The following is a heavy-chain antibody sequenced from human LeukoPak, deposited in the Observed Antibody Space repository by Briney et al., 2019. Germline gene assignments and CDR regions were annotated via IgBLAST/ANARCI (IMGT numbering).Heavy chain of an antibody. D-gene: IGHD5-18*01. Sequence: GESLKISCKGYGYSFTSYWIGWVRQMPGKGLEWMGIIYAGDSDTRYSPSFQGQVNISADKSISTAYLQWSSLKASDTAMYYCARVARGYSYGLLIDYWGQGTLVTVSS. CDR2: IYAGDSDT. V-gene: IGHV5-51*01. J-gene: IGHJ4*02. CDR3: ARVARGYSYGLLIDY. CDR1: GYSFTSYW.